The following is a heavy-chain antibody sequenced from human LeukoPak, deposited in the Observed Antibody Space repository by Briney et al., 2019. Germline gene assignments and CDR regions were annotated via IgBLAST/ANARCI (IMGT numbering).Heavy chain of an antibody. V-gene: IGHV1-2*02. Sequence: GASVKVSCKASGYTFTCYYMHWVRQAPGQGLEWMGWINPNSGGTNYAQKFQGRVTMTRDTSISTAYMELSRLRSDDTAVYYCARDLSSISPYYFDYWGQGTLVTVSS. CDR3: ARDLSSISPYYFDY. CDR1: GYTFTCYY. D-gene: IGHD2/OR15-2a*01. J-gene: IGHJ4*02. CDR2: INPNSGGT.